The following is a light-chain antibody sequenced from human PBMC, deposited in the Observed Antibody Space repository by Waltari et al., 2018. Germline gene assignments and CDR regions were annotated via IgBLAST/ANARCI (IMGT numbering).Light chain of an antibody. CDR2: SND. J-gene: IGLJ3*02. Sequence: QSVLTQSPSASGTPGQRVTMSCSGSSSNIGGNTVSWYQHLPGTAPKLLINSNDGRPPRGPDRFPGSKSGTSASLAISRLQSEDEADYYCASWDDSLSGHWVFGGGTKLTVL. CDR3: ASWDDSLSGHWV. CDR1: SSNIGGNT. V-gene: IGLV1-44*01.